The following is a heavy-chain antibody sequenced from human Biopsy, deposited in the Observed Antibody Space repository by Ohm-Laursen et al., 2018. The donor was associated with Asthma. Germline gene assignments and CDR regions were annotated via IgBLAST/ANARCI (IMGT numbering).Heavy chain of an antibody. CDR2: IIPMYGVP. V-gene: IGHV1-69*10. J-gene: IGHJ6*04. D-gene: IGHD2-2*01. CDR3: AREATSGEVPFGYFYALDV. Sequence: SVKVSCKASGGTFRTYAFNWVRQAPGQGLEWMGGIIPMYGVPKVAQKFQGRVTITRDTSTRTVYMELSSLRSEDTAVYYCAREATSGEVPFGYFYALDVWGEGTTVTVSS. CDR1: GGTFRTYA.